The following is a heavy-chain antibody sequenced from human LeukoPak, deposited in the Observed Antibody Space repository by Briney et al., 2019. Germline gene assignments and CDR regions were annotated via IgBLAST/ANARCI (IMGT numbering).Heavy chain of an antibody. Sequence: SETLSLTRTVSGXSISSSSYYWGWIRQPPGKGLEWIGSIYYSGGTYYNPSLKSRVTISVDTSKNQFSLKLSSVSAADTAVYSCARHRNADTAMVSDYWGQGTLVTVSS. CDR2: IYYSGGT. J-gene: IGHJ4*02. CDR1: GXSISSSSYY. CDR3: ARHRNADTAMVSDY. D-gene: IGHD5-18*01. V-gene: IGHV4-39*01.